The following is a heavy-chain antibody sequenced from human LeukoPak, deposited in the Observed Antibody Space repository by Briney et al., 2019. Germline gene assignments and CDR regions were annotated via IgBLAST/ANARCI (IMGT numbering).Heavy chain of an antibody. Sequence: ASVKVSCKASGYTFTSYYMHWVRQAPGQGLEWMGIINPSGGSTSYARKFQGRVTMTRDTSTSTVYMELSSLRSEDTAVYYCARDGLQRWSRGSERPNYYGSGSYYNPPAPYFDYWGQGTLVTVSS. D-gene: IGHD3-10*01. CDR3: ARDGLQRWSRGSERPNYYGSGSYYNPPAPYFDY. V-gene: IGHV1-46*01. CDR1: GYTFTSYY. J-gene: IGHJ4*02. CDR2: INPSGGST.